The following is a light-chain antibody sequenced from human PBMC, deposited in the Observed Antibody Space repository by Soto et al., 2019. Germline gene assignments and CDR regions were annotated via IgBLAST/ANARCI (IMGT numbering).Light chain of an antibody. V-gene: IGLV6-57*03. CDR3: QSYDSSNDVV. CDR1: SGSIASNY. CDR2: EDN. Sequence: NFMLTQPHSVSESPGKTVTISCTRSSGSIASNYVQWYQQRPGSAPTTVIYEDNQRPSGVPDRFSGSIDSSSNSASLTISGLKTEHEADYYCQSYDSSNDVVFGGGTKVTVL. J-gene: IGLJ2*01.